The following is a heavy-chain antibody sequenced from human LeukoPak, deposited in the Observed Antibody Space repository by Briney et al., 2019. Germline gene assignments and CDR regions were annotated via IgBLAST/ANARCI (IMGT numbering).Heavy chain of an antibody. CDR3: ARTHRVGGFDY. J-gene: IGHJ4*02. Sequence: SETLSLTCTVSVDSLSSSSYYLGWIRQPPGTGLEWIGSIYYSGSTYYNPSLKSLVTISVDTSKNQFSLKLSSVTAADTAVYYCARTHRVGGFDYWGQGTLVTVSS. CDR2: IYYSGST. CDR1: VDSLSSSSYY. V-gene: IGHV4-39*01.